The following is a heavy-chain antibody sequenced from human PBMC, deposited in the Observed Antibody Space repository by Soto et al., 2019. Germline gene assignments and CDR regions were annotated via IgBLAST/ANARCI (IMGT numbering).Heavy chain of an antibody. V-gene: IGHV4-59*11. Sequence: PSATLSLTCPVYGGSIRNHYWSCIRQPPGEGLEWIGYIYYNGNTNYNPPLKRRVPMSVDPSTNPLSTKFSSVTAADTAVYYCTRANWYSEYWGQGTLVTVSS. CDR2: IYYNGNT. J-gene: IGHJ4*02. D-gene: IGHD7-27*01. CDR3: TRANWYSEY. CDR1: GGSIRNHY.